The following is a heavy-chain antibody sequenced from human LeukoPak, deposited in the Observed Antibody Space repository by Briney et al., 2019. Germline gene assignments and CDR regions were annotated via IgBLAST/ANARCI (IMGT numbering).Heavy chain of an antibody. D-gene: IGHD3-16*02. CDR1: GFTFSDYY. CDR3: ARGSFLITFGGLIV. J-gene: IGHJ4*02. CDR2: IGSSNTI. Sequence: GGSLRLSCAASGFTFSDYYMSWIRQAPGKGLEWLSYIGSSNTIYSADSVRGRFTISRDNARNSLYLQMNSLRAEDTAVYYCARGSFLITFGGLIVWGQGTLVTVSS. V-gene: IGHV3-11*04.